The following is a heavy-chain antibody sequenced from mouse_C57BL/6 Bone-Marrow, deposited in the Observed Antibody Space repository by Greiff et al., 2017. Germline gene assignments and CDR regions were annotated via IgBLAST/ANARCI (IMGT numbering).Heavy chain of an antibody. CDR3: ARYYGSSYYAMDY. D-gene: IGHD1-1*01. CDR2: IDPSDSYT. Sequence: VQLQQPGAELVRPGTSVKLSCKASGYTFTSYWMHWVKQRPGQGLEWIGVIDPSDSYTNYNQKFKGKATLTVDTSSSTAYMQLSSLTSEDSAVYYCARYYGSSYYAMDYWGQGTSVTVSS. CDR1: GYTFTSYW. V-gene: IGHV1-59*01. J-gene: IGHJ4*01.